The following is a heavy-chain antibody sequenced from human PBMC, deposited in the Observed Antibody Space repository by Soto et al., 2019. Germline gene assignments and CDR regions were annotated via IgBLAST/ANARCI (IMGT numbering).Heavy chain of an antibody. CDR3: ARCIAPGSFDY. V-gene: IGHV1-69*06. Sequence: SVKSSCKASGGTFSSYAISWVRQAPGQGLEWMGGIIPIFGTANYAQKFQGRVTITADKSTSTAYMELSSLRSEDTAVYYCARCIAPGSFDYWGQGTLVTVSS. J-gene: IGHJ4*02. CDR1: GGTFSSYA. CDR2: IIPIFGTA. D-gene: IGHD6-13*01.